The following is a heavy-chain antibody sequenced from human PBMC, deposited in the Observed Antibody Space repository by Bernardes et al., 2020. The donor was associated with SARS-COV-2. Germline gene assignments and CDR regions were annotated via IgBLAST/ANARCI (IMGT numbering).Heavy chain of an antibody. V-gene: IGHV3-11*01. CDR2: ISSSGSTI. CDR3: AASRGYCSGGSCYHDAFDI. D-gene: IGHD2-15*01. CDR1: GFTFSDYY. Sequence: GGSLRLSCAASGFTFSDYYMSWIRQAPGKGLEWVSYISSSGSTIYYADSVKGRFTISRDNAKNSLYLQMNSLRAEDTAMYYCAASRGYCSGGSCYHDAFDIWGQGTMVTVSS. J-gene: IGHJ3*02.